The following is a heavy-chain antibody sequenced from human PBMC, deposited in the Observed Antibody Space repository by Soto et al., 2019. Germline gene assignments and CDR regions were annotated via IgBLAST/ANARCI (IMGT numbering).Heavy chain of an antibody. CDR3: ARATKREMATAHDAFEI. D-gene: IGHD5-18*01. CDR2: IIPIFGTA. CDR1: GGTFSSYA. V-gene: IGHV1-69*13. J-gene: IGHJ3*02. Sequence: SVKVSCKASGGTFSSYAISWVRQAPGQGLEWMGGIIPIFGTANYAQKFQGRVTITADESTSTAYMELSSLRSEDTAVYYCARATKREMATAHDAFEIWGQGTMVTVSS.